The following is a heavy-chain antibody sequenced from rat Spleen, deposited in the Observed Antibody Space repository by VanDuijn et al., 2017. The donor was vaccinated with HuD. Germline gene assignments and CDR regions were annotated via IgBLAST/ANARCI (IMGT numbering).Heavy chain of an antibody. J-gene: IGHJ1*01. Sequence: EVQLVESGGGLVQPGRSLKLSCAASGFTFSNYGMAWVRQAPTKGLEWVASITNSGGSTYYRDSVKGRFTISRDNAKSTLYLQMDSLRSEDTATYYCTTDRGFWGPGTMVTVSS. CDR3: TTDRGF. CDR1: GFTFSNYG. CDR2: ITNSGGST. V-gene: IGHV5-27*01.